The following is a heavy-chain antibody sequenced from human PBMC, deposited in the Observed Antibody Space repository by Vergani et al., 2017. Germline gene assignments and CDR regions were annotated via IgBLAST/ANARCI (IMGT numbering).Heavy chain of an antibody. CDR1: GYSFTSYW. Sequence: EVQLVQSGAEVKKPGESLKISCKGSGYSFTSYWIGWVRQMPVKGLEGMGIIYPGDSDTRYRPSFQGQVTISADKSISPAYLQWSSLKASATAMYYCATGPTVVTRLIEIWGQGTMVTVSS. V-gene: IGHV5-51*01. D-gene: IGHD4-23*01. J-gene: IGHJ3*02. CDR3: ATGPTVVTRLIEI. CDR2: IYPGDSDT.